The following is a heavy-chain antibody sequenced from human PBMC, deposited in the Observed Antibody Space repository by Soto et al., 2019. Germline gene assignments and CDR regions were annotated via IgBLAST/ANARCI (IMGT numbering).Heavy chain of an antibody. Sequence: QITLKESGPTLVIPTQTLKLTCTFSGFSLSTSGVGVGWIRQPPGKALEWLALIYWDDDKRYSPSLKSRLTITKDTSKNQVVLTMTNMDPVDTATYYCAHRRTSGYDTGTHFDYWGQGTLVTVSS. CDR2: IYWDDDK. D-gene: IGHD5-12*01. J-gene: IGHJ4*02. CDR1: GFSLSTSGVG. CDR3: AHRRTSGYDTGTHFDY. V-gene: IGHV2-5*02.